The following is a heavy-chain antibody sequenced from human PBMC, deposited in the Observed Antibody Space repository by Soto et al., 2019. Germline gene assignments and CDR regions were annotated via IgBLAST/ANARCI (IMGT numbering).Heavy chain of an antibody. J-gene: IGHJ6*02. Sequence: QVQLVQSGAEVKKPGASVKVSCKASGYTFTSYGISWVRQAPGQGLEWMGWISAYNGNTNYAQKLQGRVTMTTDTSTSTAYLELRSLRSDATAVYYCASSETSSLLWFGELGYYSYGMDVWGQGTTVTVSS. CDR1: GYTFTSYG. CDR3: ASSETSSLLWFGELGYYSYGMDV. D-gene: IGHD3-10*01. V-gene: IGHV1-18*01. CDR2: ISAYNGNT.